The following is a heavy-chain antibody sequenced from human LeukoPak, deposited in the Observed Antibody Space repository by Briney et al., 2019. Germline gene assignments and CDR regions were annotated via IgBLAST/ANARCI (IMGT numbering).Heavy chain of an antibody. J-gene: IGHJ6*04. CDR3: AELGITMIGGV. V-gene: IGHV3-9*01. Sequence: GGSLRLSCEASGFIFDDYAMHWVRHAPGKVLEWVSGMSSNSENIAYADSVKGRFTISRDDAKNSLFLQMNSLRAEDTAVYYCAELGITMIGGVWGKGTTVTISS. D-gene: IGHD3-10*02. CDR1: GFIFDDYA. CDR2: MSSNSENI.